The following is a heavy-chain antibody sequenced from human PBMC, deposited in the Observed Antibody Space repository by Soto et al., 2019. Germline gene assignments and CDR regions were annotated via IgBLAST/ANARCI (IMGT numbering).Heavy chain of an antibody. D-gene: IGHD2-2*01. CDR3: ARGRGSTGYLGREHYFDY. Sequence: EVQVVESGGGLVQPGGSLRLSCAASGFSVTNNYMNWVRQAPGKGLEWVSIIDIGGNTYYADSVKDRFTIYRDNSRNTLYLHMDSLRAEDTAVYYCARGRGSTGYLGREHYFDYWGQGTLVTVS. CDR1: GFSVTNNY. V-gene: IGHV3-66*01. J-gene: IGHJ4*02. CDR2: IDIGGNT.